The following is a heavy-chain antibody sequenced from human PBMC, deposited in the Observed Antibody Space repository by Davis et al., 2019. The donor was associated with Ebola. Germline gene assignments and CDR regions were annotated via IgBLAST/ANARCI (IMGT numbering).Heavy chain of an antibody. J-gene: IGHJ3*02. CDR2: ISSSSYYI. V-gene: IGHV3-21*04. Sequence: PGGSLRLSCAASGFTFSSYAMNWVRQAPGKGLEWVSSISSSSYYIYYADSLKGRFTISRDNAKNSLYLQMNSLSAEDTAVYYCATFRFPVAFDIWGQGTVVTVSS. CDR3: ATFRFPVAFDI. CDR1: GFTFSSYA. D-gene: IGHD3-16*01.